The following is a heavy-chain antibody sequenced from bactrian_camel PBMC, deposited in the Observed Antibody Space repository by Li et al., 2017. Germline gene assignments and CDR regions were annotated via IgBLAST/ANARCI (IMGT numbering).Heavy chain of an antibody. V-gene: IGHV3S55*01. CDR2: IGYDGRP. Sequence: VQLVESGGGSVKGGGSLRLACTAVGFTVDNVDMGWYRQVLGTECEMVSAIGYDGRPWYSDSVKGRFTISQDSARITAYLQMASLKPEDTAVYYCVPVALEERDGLVSCARWSQGTQVTVS. CDR1: GFTVDNVD. J-gene: IGHJ4*01. D-gene: IGHD1*01.